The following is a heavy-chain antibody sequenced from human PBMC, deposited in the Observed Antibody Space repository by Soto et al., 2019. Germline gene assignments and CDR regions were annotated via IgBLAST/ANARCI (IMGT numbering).Heavy chain of an antibody. D-gene: IGHD2-15*01. J-gene: IGHJ4*02. CDR3: ARDRGLGVVVVAATSLDY. V-gene: IGHV3-21*01. CDR1: GFTFSSYS. CDR2: ISSSSSYI. Sequence: EVQLVESGGGLVKPGGSLRLSCAASGFTFSSYSMNWVRQAPGKGLEWVSSISSSSSYIYYADSVKGRFTISRDNAKNSLYLQMNSRRAEDTAVYYCARDRGLGVVVVAATSLDYWGQGTLVTVSS.